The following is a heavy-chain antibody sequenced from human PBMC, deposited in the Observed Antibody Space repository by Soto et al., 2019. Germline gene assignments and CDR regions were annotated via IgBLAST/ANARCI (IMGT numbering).Heavy chain of an antibody. J-gene: IGHJ6*01. V-gene: IGHV4-31*03. Sequence: LSLTCNVSGGSIRRGGYYWSCIHPVSGKGLEWIGYIYYSGRTYYNLSLMRRVTISVDTSKHQFCLKLSSVTATDTPVQYCASRRVDYFSSTSCYGEYYY. D-gene: IGHD2-2*01. CDR1: GGSIRRGGYY. CDR3: ASRRVDYFSSTSCYGEYYY. CDR2: IYYSGRT.